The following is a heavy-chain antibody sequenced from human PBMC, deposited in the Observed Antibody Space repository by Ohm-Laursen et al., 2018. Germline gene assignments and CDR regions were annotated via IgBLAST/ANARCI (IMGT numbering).Heavy chain of an antibody. CDR2: IYYSGST. Sequence: PSDTLSLTCSVSGGSISSYYWSWIRQPPGKGLEWIGYIYYSGSTNYNPSLKSRVTISVDTSKNQFSLKLSSVTAADTAVYYCAREGDSGSSVWGQGTLVTVSS. D-gene: IGHD1-26*01. V-gene: IGHV4-59*01. J-gene: IGHJ4*02. CDR3: AREGDSGSSV. CDR1: GGSISSYY.